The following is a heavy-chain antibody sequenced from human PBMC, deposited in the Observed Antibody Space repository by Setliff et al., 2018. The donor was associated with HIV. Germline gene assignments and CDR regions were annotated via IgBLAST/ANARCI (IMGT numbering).Heavy chain of an antibody. V-gene: IGHV1-69*06. Sequence: SVKVSCKASGGTFSSYAISWVRQAPGQGLEWMGRIIPIFGTANYAQKFQGRVTITADKSTSTAYMELSSLRSEDTAVYYCARNPQPTGTPDYYYYYYMDVWDKGTTVTVSS. CDR1: GGTFSSYA. CDR3: ARNPQPTGTPDYYYYYYMDV. CDR2: IIPIFGTA. D-gene: IGHD1-1*01. J-gene: IGHJ6*03.